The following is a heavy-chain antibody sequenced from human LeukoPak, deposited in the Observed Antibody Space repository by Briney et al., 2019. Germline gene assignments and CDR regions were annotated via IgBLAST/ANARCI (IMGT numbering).Heavy chain of an antibody. V-gene: IGHV1-18*01. J-gene: IGHJ4*02. D-gene: IGHD2/OR15-2a*01. Sequence: ASVKVSCKASGYTFTSYGISWVRQAPGQGLEWMGWISAYNGKTNYAEKFQGRVTMTTDTSTSTAYMDLRSLRSDDTAVYYCAREGSIIEFDYWGQGTLVTVSS. CDR1: GYTFTSYG. CDR3: AREGSIIEFDY. CDR2: ISAYNGKT.